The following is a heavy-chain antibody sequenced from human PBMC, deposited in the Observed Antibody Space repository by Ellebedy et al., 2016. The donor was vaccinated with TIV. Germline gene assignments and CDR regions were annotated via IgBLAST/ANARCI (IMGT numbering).Heavy chain of an antibody. CDR1: GFTFSSYS. J-gene: IGHJ4*02. Sequence: GGSLRLXXAASGFTFSSYSMNWVRQAPGKGLEWVSAISGSGGSTYYADSVKGRFTISRDNSKNTLYLQMNSLRAEDTAVYYCAREEGDTAISDYWGQGTLVTVSS. D-gene: IGHD5-18*01. V-gene: IGHV3-23*01. CDR2: ISGSGGST. CDR3: AREEGDTAISDY.